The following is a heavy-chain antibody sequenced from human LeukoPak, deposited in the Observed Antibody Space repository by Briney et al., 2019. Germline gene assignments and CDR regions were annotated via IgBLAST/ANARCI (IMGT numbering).Heavy chain of an antibody. CDR2: ISPSGGST. Sequence: ASVKVSCKAFGYTFTSNYMHWVRQAPGQGPEWMGVISPSGGSTTYAQKLQGRVTMTTDTSTSTAYMELRSLRSDDTAVYYCARGGGSGWYGIDWFDPWGQGTLVTVSS. CDR3: ARGGGSGWYGIDWFDP. CDR1: GYTFTSNY. J-gene: IGHJ5*02. V-gene: IGHV1-46*01. D-gene: IGHD6-19*01.